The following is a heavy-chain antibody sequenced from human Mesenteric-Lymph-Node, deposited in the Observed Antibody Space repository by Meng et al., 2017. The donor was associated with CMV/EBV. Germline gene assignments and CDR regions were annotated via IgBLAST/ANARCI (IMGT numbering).Heavy chain of an antibody. CDR2: MNPDSGKI. J-gene: IGHJ6*02. D-gene: IGHD4-11*01. CDR1: GYTFTSYG. CDR3: AKAGYNNYGYNYYGMDV. V-gene: IGHV1-8*02. Sequence: ASVKVSCKASGYTFTSYGISWVRQAPGQGLEWTGRMNPDSGKITYAQRFQDRVTMTRNTSIRTAYTELSSLRSEDTAVYYCAKAGYNNYGYNYYGMDVWGQGTTVTVSS.